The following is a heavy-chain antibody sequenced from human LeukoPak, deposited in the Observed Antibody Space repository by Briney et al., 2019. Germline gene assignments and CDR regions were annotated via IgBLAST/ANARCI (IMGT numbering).Heavy chain of an antibody. V-gene: IGHV3-23*01. CDR2: ISGSGGST. CDR1: GFTFSSYG. J-gene: IGHJ3*02. D-gene: IGHD3-22*01. CDR3: AKSHSSGYYYDAFDI. Sequence: GGSLRLSCAASGFTFSSYGMSWVRQAPGKGLEWVSAISGSGGSTYYADSVKGRFTISRDNSKNTLYLQMNSLRAEDTAVYYCAKSHSSGYYYDAFDIWGQGTMVTVSS.